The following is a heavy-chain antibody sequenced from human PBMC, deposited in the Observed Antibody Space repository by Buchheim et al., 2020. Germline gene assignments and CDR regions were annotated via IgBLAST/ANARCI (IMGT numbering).Heavy chain of an antibody. CDR1: GFTFSDYY. D-gene: IGHD3-10*01. V-gene: IGHV3-11*05. Sequence: QVQLVESGGGLVKPGGSLRLSCAASGFTFSDYYMSWISQAPGKGLEWVSYISSSSSYTNYADSVKGRFTISRDNDKNSLYLQMNSLRAEDTAVYYCARASEYYYGSTFHYYYGMDVWGQGTT. CDR2: ISSSSSYT. CDR3: ARASEYYYGSTFHYYYGMDV. J-gene: IGHJ6*02.